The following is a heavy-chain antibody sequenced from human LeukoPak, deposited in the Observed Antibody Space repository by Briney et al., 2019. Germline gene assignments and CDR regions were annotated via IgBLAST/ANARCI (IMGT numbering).Heavy chain of an antibody. Sequence: SETLSLTCAVYGGSFSGYYWSWIRQPPGKGLEWIGEIDHSGSTNYNPSLKSRVTISLDTSKNRFSLKLSSVTAADTAMYYCARQVDVGCSSTSCYGHGAFDIWGQGTVVTVSS. D-gene: IGHD2-2*01. CDR3: ARQVDVGCSSTSCYGHGAFDI. V-gene: IGHV4-34*01. CDR1: GGSFSGYY. CDR2: IDHSGST. J-gene: IGHJ3*02.